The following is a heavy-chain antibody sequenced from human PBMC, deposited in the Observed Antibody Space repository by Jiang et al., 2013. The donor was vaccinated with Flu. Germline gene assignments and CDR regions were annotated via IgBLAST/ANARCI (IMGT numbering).Heavy chain of an antibody. J-gene: IGHJ4*02. CDR1: RGSIISSSYY. V-gene: IGHV4-39*07. D-gene: IGHD5-12*01. CDR3: ARAQKYSGFELPFFDY. CDR2: IYHSGST. Sequence: LLKPSETLSLTCTVSRGSIISSSYYWVWIRQPPGKGLEWIGSIYHSGSTYYNPSLQSRVTMSVDTSKNQFSLNVTSATAADTAVYYCARAQKYSGFELPFFDYWGQGSLVT.